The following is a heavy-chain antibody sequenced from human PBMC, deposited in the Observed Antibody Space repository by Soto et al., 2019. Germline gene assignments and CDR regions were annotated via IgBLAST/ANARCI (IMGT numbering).Heavy chain of an antibody. D-gene: IGHD3-10*01. V-gene: IGHV3-11*01. CDR3: ASDSHAVDLGY. Sequence: GGSLRLSCAASGFSFSDSYMSWIRQAPGKGLEWVSYISRGGSVIYYADSVKGRFTISRDDAKNSLYLQMNSLRAEDTAIYYCASDSHAVDLGYWGQGTLVTVS. J-gene: IGHJ4*02. CDR1: GFSFSDSY. CDR2: ISRGGSVI.